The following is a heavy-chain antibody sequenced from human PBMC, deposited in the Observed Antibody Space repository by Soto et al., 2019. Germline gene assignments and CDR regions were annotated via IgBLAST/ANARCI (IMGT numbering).Heavy chain of an antibody. CDR2: ITYDGSNK. CDR1: GFTFSSYA. D-gene: IGHD4-17*01. V-gene: IGHV3-30*09. CDR3: ARRLDGDFQDSFDV. J-gene: IGHJ3*01. Sequence: QVQLVESGGGVVQPGRSLRLSCAASGFTFSSYAIHWVRRAPGKGLEWVAVITYDGSNKYYADSVKGRFALSRDNSKNTLYLQMNSLRPEDTAVYYCARRLDGDFQDSFDVWGQGTMVAVSS.